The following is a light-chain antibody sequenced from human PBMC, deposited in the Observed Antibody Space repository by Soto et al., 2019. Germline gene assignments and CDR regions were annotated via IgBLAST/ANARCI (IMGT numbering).Light chain of an antibody. J-gene: IGKJ2*01. V-gene: IGKV1-5*03. CDR3: HKYYTSYS. CDR1: QSIDNW. Sequence: DIQMTQSPSTLSASVGDRVTITCRASQSIDNWLAWYQQKPGKAPKLLIYKTFSLGSGVPSRFSGSASLAEFTLTISSLPPDEFATYYWHKYYTSYSFGRGTKVEIK. CDR2: KTF.